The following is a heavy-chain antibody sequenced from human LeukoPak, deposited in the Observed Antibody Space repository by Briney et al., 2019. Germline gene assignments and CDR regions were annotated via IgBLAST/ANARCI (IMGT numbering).Heavy chain of an antibody. V-gene: IGHV3-23*01. J-gene: IGHJ4*02. D-gene: IGHD6-19*01. CDR1: GFTLSSYE. CDR3: ARNSGWYGAS. Sequence: GGSLRLSCTVSGFTLSSYEMSWIRQAPGKGLEWVSSIDYSGGSTYYADSVKGRFTISRDNSKDTLYLQLNSLRADDTAVYYCARNSGWYGASWGQGTLVTVSS. CDR2: IDYSGGST.